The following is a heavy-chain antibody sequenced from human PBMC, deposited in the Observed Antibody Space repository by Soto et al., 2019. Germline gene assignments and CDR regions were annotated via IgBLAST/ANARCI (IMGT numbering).Heavy chain of an antibody. V-gene: IGHV3-23*01. CDR2: IIGAGDDT. J-gene: IGHJ4*02. CDR1: GFSFSNYA. CDR3: AKGSATSRPYYFDY. Sequence: GGSLRLSCAASGFSFSNYAMSWVRQAPGKGLEWVSAIIGAGDDTFHADSVKGRPTISRDNSKNTLFLQMNSLRADDTALYYCAKGSATSRPYYFDYWGQGTLVTVSS.